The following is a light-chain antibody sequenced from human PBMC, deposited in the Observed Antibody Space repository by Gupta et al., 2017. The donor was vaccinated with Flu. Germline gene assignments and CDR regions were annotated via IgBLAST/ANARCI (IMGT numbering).Light chain of an antibody. V-gene: IGKV1-39*01. CDR3: QQSYSDSWT. J-gene: IGKJ1*01. CDR2: AAS. CDR1: HRIAVY. Sequence: TQLTQSPSSLSASVGDTVTITCRSSHRIAVYLNWWQQKPGKAPNLLIFAASSLESGVPPRFRGRGSGTEFTLTVSSLQPEDFATYYCQQSYSDSWTFGQGTKVEVK.